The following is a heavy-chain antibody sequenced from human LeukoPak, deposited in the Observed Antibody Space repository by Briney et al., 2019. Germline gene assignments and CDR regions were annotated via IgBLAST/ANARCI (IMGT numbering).Heavy chain of an antibody. V-gene: IGHV5-51*01. CDR3: ARGYGGDSGYDY. CDR1: GYSFADWW. D-gene: IGHD4-23*01. Sequence: GESLKISCKGSGYSFADWWIGWIRQMPGKGLEWMGFIYPGDSDTRYSPSFQGQVTISADKSIKTAYLLWSSLKASDSAMYYCARGYGGDSGYDYWGQGTLVTVSS. J-gene: IGHJ4*02. CDR2: IYPGDSDT.